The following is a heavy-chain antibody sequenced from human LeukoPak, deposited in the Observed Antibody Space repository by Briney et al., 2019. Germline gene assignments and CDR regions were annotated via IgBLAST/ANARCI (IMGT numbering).Heavy chain of an antibody. D-gene: IGHD1-26*01. CDR3: VKLRGIYLDFDS. Sequence: PGGSLRLPYAASGFTFTSYAMSWVRQAPGKGLEWVSAISAIGGSTYYADSVKGRFTISRDNSKNTLSLQMDSLRAEDTAVYYCVKLRGIYLDFDSWGRGTLVSVSS. J-gene: IGHJ4*02. CDR1: GFTFTSYA. V-gene: IGHV3-23*01. CDR2: ISAIGGST.